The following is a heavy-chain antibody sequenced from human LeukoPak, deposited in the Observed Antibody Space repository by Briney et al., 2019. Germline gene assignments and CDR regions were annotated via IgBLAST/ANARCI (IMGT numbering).Heavy chain of an antibody. CDR3: ARGHSSGYYKYYFDY. D-gene: IGHD3-22*01. J-gene: IGHJ4*02. V-gene: IGHV4-59*01. CDR1: GGSLSSYY. CDR2: IYYSGST. Sequence: PSETLSPTCTVSGGSLSSYYWSWIRQPPGEGLEWIGYIYYSGSTNYNPSLKSRVTISVDTSKNQFSLKLSSVTAADTAVYYCARGHSSGYYKYYFDYWGQGTLVTVSS.